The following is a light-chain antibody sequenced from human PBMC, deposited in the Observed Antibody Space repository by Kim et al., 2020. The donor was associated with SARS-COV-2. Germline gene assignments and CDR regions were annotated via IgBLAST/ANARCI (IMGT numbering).Light chain of an antibody. CDR3: QQYNNWPRT. Sequence: ETVMTQSPATLSVSAGERATLSCRASQSVSSNLAWYQQKPGQAPRLLIYGASTRATGIPARFSGSGSGTEFTLTISSLQSEDFAVYYCQQYNNWPRTFGQGTKVDIK. J-gene: IGKJ1*01. CDR1: QSVSSN. V-gene: IGKV3-15*01. CDR2: GAS.